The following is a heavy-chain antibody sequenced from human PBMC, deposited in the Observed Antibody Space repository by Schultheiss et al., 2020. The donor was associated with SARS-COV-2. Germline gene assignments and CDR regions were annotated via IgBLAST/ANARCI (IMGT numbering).Heavy chain of an antibody. J-gene: IGHJ4*02. D-gene: IGHD3-3*01. CDR2: ISYDGSNK. CDR1: GFTFSSYA. CDR3: ARGGMPYYDFWSGYAAFDY. Sequence: GGSLRLSCAASGFTFSSYAMHWVRQAPGKGLEWVAVISYDGSNKYYADSVKGRFTISRDNSKNTLYLQMNSLRAEDTAVYYCARGGMPYYDFWSGYAAFDYWGQGTLVTVSS. V-gene: IGHV3-30*04.